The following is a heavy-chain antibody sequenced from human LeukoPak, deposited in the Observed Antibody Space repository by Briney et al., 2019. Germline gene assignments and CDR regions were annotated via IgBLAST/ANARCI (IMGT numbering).Heavy chain of an antibody. CDR1: GGSFSGYY. V-gene: IGHV4-34*01. CDR3: ARASHGGKGYYYYGMDV. D-gene: IGHD4-23*01. Sequence: SETLSLTCAVYGGSFSGYYWSWIRQPPGKGLEWIGEINHSGSTNYNPSLKSRVTISVDTSKNQFSLKLSSVTAADTAVYYCARASHGGKGYYYYGMDVWGQGTTVTVSS. J-gene: IGHJ6*02. CDR2: INHSGST.